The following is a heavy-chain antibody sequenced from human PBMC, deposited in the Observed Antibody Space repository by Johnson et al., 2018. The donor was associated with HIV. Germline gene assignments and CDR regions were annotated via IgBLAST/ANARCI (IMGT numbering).Heavy chain of an antibody. CDR3: ARDRRGQFLEWLARWGAFDF. V-gene: IGHV3-30*03. CDR2: ISHDGNKK. J-gene: IGHJ3*01. D-gene: IGHD3-3*01. CDR1: GFTFSTFG. Sequence: QVQLVESGGGVVQPGRSLRLSCAASGFTFSTFGMHWVRQAPGKGLEWVAFISHDGNKKYYADFLKGRFTISRENSKNTLYLQMKSLRAADTSVYYCARDRRGQFLEWLARWGAFDFWGQGTMVTISS.